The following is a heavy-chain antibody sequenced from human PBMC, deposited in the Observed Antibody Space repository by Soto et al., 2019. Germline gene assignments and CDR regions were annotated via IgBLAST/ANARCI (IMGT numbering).Heavy chain of an antibody. CDR3: AKSWDLGY. D-gene: IGHD6-13*01. Sequence: EVQLLESGGGSAQPGGSLRLSCAASGFTFSNYAMNWVRQAPGKGLEWVAAISSSGVKTYYTDSVKGRFTISRDNSKNMVFQQVSSIRAEDTAVYYCAKSWDLGYWGQGNQVTVSS. CDR1: GFTFSNYA. J-gene: IGHJ4*02. CDR2: ISSSGVKT. V-gene: IGHV3-23*01.